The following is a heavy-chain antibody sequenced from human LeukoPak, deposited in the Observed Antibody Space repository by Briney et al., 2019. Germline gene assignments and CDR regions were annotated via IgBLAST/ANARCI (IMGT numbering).Heavy chain of an antibody. J-gene: IGHJ5*02. CDR3: ARPYYYDSRIDP. Sequence: SETLSLTCTVSGGSISSGDYYWSWIRQPPGKGLEWIGYTYYSGSTYYNPSLKNRVSISVDTSKNQFSLNLSSVTAADTAVYYCARPYYYDSRIDPWGQRTLVTVSS. CDR2: TYYSGST. D-gene: IGHD3-22*01. V-gene: IGHV4-30-4*01. CDR1: GGSISSGDYY.